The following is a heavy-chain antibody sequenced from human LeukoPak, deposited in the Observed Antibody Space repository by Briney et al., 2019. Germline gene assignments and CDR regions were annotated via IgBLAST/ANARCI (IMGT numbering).Heavy chain of an antibody. CDR3: ACVRYYDILTGYYPIRY. D-gene: IGHD3-9*01. J-gene: IGHJ4*02. CDR2: IDPSDSYT. V-gene: IGHV5-10-1*01. Sequence: GESLKISCKGSGYSFTSYWISWVRQMPGKGLEWMGRIDPSDSYTNYSPSFQGHVTISADKSISTAYLQWSSLKASDTAMYYCACVRYYDILTGYYPIRYWGQGTLATVSS. CDR1: GYSFTSYW.